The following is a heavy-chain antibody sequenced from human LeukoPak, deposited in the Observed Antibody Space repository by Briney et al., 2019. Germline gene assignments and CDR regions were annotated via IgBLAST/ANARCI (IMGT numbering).Heavy chain of an antibody. CDR1: GGSISSGGYS. CDR2: IYHSGST. CDR3: ARGGGYCSGGSCSGGAFDI. D-gene: IGHD2-15*01. V-gene: IGHV4-30-2*01. J-gene: IGHJ3*02. Sequence: PSETLSLTCAVSGGSISSGGYSWSWIRQPPGKGPEWIGYIYHSGSTYYNPSLKSRVTISVDRSKNQFSLKLSSVTAADTAVYYCARGGGYCSGGSCSGGAFDIWGQGTMVTVSS.